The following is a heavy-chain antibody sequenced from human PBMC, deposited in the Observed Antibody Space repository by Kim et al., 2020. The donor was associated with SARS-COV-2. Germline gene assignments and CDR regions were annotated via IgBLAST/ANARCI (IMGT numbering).Heavy chain of an antibody. Sequence: DYVRGRFTTSRDNATKTLYLQMNNLRAEDTAVYYCAKDLDDTAVVAYFDYWGQGTLVTVSS. D-gene: IGHD5-18*01. V-gene: IGHV3-23*01. J-gene: IGHJ4*02. CDR3: AKDLDDTAVVAYFDY.